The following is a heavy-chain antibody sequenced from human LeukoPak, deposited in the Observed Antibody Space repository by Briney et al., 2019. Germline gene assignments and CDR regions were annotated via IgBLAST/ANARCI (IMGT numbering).Heavy chain of an antibody. J-gene: IGHJ5*02. D-gene: IGHD2/OR15-2a*01. CDR3: AREPTSGNENVRAWFDP. CDR1: GYTFTSFG. Sequence: ASLKVSCKASGYTFTSFGFSWLRQAPGQGLEWMGWISTYNGNTYYAQKFQGRIALTTDSSTGTAYLELRRLTSDDTAVYYCAREPTSGNENVRAWFDPWGQGTLVTVSS. V-gene: IGHV1-18*01. CDR2: ISTYNGNT.